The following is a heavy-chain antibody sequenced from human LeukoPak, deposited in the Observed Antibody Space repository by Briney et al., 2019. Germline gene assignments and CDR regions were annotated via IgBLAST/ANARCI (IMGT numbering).Heavy chain of an antibody. CDR2: INHSGST. CDR1: ESTFSSYW. D-gene: IGHD1-26*01. J-gene: IGHJ4*02. CDR3: ARLLSGSYRTYFDY. V-gene: IGHV4-34*01. Sequence: GSLRLSCTVSESTFSSYWMSWVRQPPGKGLEWIGEINHSGSTNYNPSLKSRVTISVDTSKNQFSLKLSSVTAADTAVYYCARLLSGSYRTYFDYWGQGTLVTVSS.